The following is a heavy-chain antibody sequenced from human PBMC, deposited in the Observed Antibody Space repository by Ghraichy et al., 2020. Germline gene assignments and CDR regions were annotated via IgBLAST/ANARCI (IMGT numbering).Heavy chain of an antibody. V-gene: IGHV3-7*01. CDR1: GFTFSSYW. CDR3: ARDRHYYDFWSGYPW. J-gene: IGHJ6*02. Sequence: GGSLRLSCAASGFTFSSYWMSWVRQAPGKGLEWVANIKQDGSEKYYVDSVKGRFTISRDNAKNSLYLQMNSLRAEDTAVYYCARDRHYYDFWSGYPWWGQGTTVTVSS. D-gene: IGHD3-3*01. CDR2: IKQDGSEK.